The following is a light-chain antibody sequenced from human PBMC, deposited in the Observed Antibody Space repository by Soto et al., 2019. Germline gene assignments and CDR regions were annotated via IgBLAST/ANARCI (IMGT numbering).Light chain of an antibody. CDR2: GAS. CDR1: QSVSSSY. Sequence: EIVLTQSLGTLSLSPGERVTLSCRTSQSVSSSYLAWYQQKPGQAPRLLIYGASTRATGIPDRFSGSGSGTDFTLTISRLEPEDFAVYYCQQFGSSPSMYTFGQGTKLEIK. V-gene: IGKV3-20*01. J-gene: IGKJ2*01. CDR3: QQFGSSPSMYT.